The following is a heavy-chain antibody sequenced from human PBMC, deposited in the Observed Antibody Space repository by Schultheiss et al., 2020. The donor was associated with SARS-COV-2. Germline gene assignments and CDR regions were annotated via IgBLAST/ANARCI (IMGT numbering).Heavy chain of an antibody. D-gene: IGHD3-22*01. J-gene: IGHJ4*02. V-gene: IGHV1-69*13. CDR2: IIPIFGTA. CDR1: GYTFTSYG. CDR3: AESYDSSGYYFDY. Sequence: SVKVSCKASGYTFTSYGISWVRQAPGQGLEWMGGIIPIFGTANYAQKFQGRVTITADESTSTAYMELSSLRSEDTAVYYCAESYDSSGYYFDYWGQGTLVTVSS.